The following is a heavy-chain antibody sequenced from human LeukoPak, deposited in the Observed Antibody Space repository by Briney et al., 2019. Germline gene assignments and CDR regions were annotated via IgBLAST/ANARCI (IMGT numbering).Heavy chain of an antibody. CDR1: GGSFSGYY. Sequence: PSETLSLTCAVYGGSFSGYYWSWIRQPPGKGLEWMGEINHSGSTNYNPPLKSRGTISVDTSQNQFSLNLSSVTAARTAVYSCARGPLYYDYVWGSYRKRYDAFDIWGQGTMVTVSS. CDR2: INHSGST. CDR3: ARGPLYYDYVWGSYRKRYDAFDI. V-gene: IGHV4-34*01. D-gene: IGHD3-16*02. J-gene: IGHJ3*02.